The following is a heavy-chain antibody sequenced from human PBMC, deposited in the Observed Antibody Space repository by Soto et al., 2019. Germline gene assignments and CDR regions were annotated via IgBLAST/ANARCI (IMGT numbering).Heavy chain of an antibody. CDR3: ARDFQT. CDR1: GYTFTNFG. Sequence: ASVKVSCKASGYTFTNFGINWVRQAPGQGLEWMGWISGNNGDTDYAQNLQGRVTLTTDASTTTAYMEMRSLTYDDTAMYYCARDFQTWGQGTLVTVSS. J-gene: IGHJ5*02. CDR2: ISGNNGDT. V-gene: IGHV1-18*01.